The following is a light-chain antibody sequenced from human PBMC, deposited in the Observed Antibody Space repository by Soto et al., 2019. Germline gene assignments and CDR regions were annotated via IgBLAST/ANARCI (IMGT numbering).Light chain of an antibody. CDR2: DVS. CDR1: SSDVGGYNY. CDR3: SSYTSSSTLV. V-gene: IGLV2-14*01. J-gene: IGLJ2*01. Sequence: QSVLTQPASVSGSPGQSITISCTGTSSDVGGYNYVSWNQQHPGKAPKLMIYDVSNRPSGVSNRFSGSKSGNTASLTISGLQAEDEADYYCSSYTSSSTLVLGGGTKLTVL.